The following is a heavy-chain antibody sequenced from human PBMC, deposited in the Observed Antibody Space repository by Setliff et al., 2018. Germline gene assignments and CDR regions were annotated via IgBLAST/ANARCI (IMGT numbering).Heavy chain of an antibody. V-gene: IGHV4-39*07. CDR3: ARVDFTMIQGVLGL. D-gene: IGHD3-10*01. Sequence: SETLSLACNVSGGSVSSTSHYWGWIRQPPGKGMEWIGSVYYSGYTYYNPSLQSRVTISVDMSKNQFSMKLTSVTAADTAVYFCARVDFTMIQGVLGLWGQGTLVTVSS. CDR1: GGSVSSTSHY. J-gene: IGHJ1*01. CDR2: VYYSGYT.